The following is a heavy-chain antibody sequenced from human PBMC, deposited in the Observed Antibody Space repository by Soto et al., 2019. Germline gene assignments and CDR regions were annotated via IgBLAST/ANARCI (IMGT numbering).Heavy chain of an antibody. CDR3: AKEPSYSSGWSPIDY. CDR1: GFTFSSHA. Sequence: EVQLLESGGGLVQPGGSLRLSCAASGFTFSSHAMSWVRQAPGKGLEWVSAISGSGVSTYYADSVKGRFTISRDNSTNSRYLRMYSLRAEDTAVYYCAKEPSYSSGWSPIDYWGQGTLVTVSS. D-gene: IGHD6-19*01. CDR2: ISGSGVST. J-gene: IGHJ4*02. V-gene: IGHV3-23*01.